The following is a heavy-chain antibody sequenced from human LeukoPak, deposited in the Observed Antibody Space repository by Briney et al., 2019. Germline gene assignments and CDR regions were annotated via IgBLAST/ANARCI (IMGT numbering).Heavy chain of an antibody. Sequence: ASVKVSCKASGYTFTSYGISWVRQAPGQGLEWMGWISAYNGNTNYAQKLQGRVTMTTDTYTSTAYMELRSLRSDDTAVYYCARGSGYDYLAFYYMDVWGKGTTVTVSS. D-gene: IGHD5-12*01. J-gene: IGHJ6*03. CDR3: ARGSGYDYLAFYYMDV. V-gene: IGHV1-18*01. CDR1: GYTFTSYG. CDR2: ISAYNGNT.